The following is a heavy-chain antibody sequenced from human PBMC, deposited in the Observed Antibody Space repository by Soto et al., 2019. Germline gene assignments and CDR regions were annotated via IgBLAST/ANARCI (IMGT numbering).Heavy chain of an antibody. J-gene: IGHJ4*02. V-gene: IGHV1-18*01. CDR1: GYTFTSYG. D-gene: IGHD6-6*01. CDR2: ISAYNGNT. CDR3: ARDLNPEYSSSRVDY. Sequence: ASVKVSCKASGYTFTSYGISWVRQAPGQGLEWMGWISAYNGNTNYAQKLQGRVTMTTDTSTSTAYMELRSLRSDDTAVYYCARDLNPEYSSSRVDYWGQGTLVTVSS.